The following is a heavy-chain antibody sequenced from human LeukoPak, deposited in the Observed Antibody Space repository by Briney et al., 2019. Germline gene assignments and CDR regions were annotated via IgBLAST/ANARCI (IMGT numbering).Heavy chain of an antibody. J-gene: IGHJ4*02. CDR2: TYYRSKWYN. Sequence: SQTLSLTCAISGDTVSSNGSALNWIRQSPSRGLEWLGRTYYRSKWYNDYALSVKSRITINPDTSKNQFSLQLNSVTPEDTAVYYCARDLLYSLDFWGQGTLVTVSS. D-gene: IGHD5-12*01. CDR3: ARDLLYSLDF. V-gene: IGHV6-1*01. CDR1: GDTVSSNGSA.